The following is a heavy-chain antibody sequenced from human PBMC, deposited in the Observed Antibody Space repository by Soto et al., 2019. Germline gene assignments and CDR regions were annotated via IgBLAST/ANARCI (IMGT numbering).Heavy chain of an antibody. CDR3: ARRAGTTRIYGMDV. CDR1: GFTFGSYA. D-gene: IGHD1-7*01. V-gene: IGHV3-30-3*01. J-gene: IGHJ6*02. CDR2: ISYDGSNK. Sequence: GGSLRLSCAASGFTFGSYAMHWVRQAPGKGLEWVAVISYDGSNKYYADSVKGRFTISRDNSKNTLYLQMNSLRAEDTAVYYCARRAGTTRIYGMDVWGQGTTVTVSS.